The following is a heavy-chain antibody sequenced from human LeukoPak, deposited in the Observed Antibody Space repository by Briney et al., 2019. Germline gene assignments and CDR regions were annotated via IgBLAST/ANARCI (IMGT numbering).Heavy chain of an antibody. CDR1: GGTFSSYA. V-gene: IGHV1-18*01. Sequence: GASVKVSCKASGGTFSSYAISWVRQAPGQGLEWMGWISAYNGNTNYAQKLQGRVTMTTDTSTSTAYMELRSLRSDDTAVYYCARDLFYSVSGTYYNVGRVFNYWGQGTLVTVSS. D-gene: IGHD3-10*01. CDR3: ARDLFYSVSGTYYNVGRVFNY. CDR2: ISAYNGNT. J-gene: IGHJ4*02.